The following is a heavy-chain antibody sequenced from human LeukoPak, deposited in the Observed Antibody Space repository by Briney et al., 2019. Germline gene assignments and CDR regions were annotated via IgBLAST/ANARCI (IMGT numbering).Heavy chain of an antibody. CDR2: ISSSSSTI. Sequence: GGSLRLSCAASGFTFSSYSMNWVRQAPGKGLEWVSYISSSSSTIYYADSVKGRFTISRDNAKNSLYLQMNSLRAEDTAVYYCAREQVVSDWDYWGQGTLVTVSS. V-gene: IGHV3-48*01. CDR3: AREQVVSDWDY. D-gene: IGHD4-23*01. J-gene: IGHJ4*02. CDR1: GFTFSSYS.